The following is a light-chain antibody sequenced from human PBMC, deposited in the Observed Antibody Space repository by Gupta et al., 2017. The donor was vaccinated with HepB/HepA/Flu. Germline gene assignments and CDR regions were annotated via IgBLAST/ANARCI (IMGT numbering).Light chain of an antibody. J-gene: IGKJ4*01. V-gene: IGKV2-24*01. CDR1: RSLAHSDGNTY. Sequence: IVMTQSPLSSPVTLGQAASISCKSSRSLAHSDGNTYLSWFHQRPGQPPRLLIHKVSSRVSGVPERFSGRGAETEFTLEISRVEADDVGVYYCMQAVRFPHTFGGGTKVEIK. CDR2: KVS. CDR3: MQAVRFPHT.